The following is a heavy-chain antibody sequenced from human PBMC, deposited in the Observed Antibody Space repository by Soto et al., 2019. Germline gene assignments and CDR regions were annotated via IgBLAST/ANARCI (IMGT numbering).Heavy chain of an antibody. CDR2: IKQDGSEK. J-gene: IGHJ4*02. D-gene: IGHD4-17*01. V-gene: IGHV3-7*01. CDR3: ARPLRWPREFYFDY. CDR1: GFTFGSYW. Sequence: LRLSCAASGFTFGSYWMSWVRQAPGKGLEWVANIKQDGSEKYYVDSVKGRFTISRDNAKNSLYLQMNSLRAEDTAVYYCARPLRWPREFYFDYWGQGTLVTVS.